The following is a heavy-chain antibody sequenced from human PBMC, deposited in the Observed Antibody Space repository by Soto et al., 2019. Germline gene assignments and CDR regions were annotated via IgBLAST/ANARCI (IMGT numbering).Heavy chain of an antibody. CDR3: ARGYLGYYYDSSGYYSIDAFDI. D-gene: IGHD3-22*01. Sequence: GGSLRLSCAASGFSFSDYYMSWIRQAPGKGLEWVSLISTSGSSTDYADSVKGRFTISRDNAKNSRSLQMNSLRAEDTAVYYCARGYLGYYYDSSGYYSIDAFDIWGQWSMVTVSS. V-gene: IGHV3-11*01. J-gene: IGHJ3*02. CDR1: GFSFSDYY. CDR2: ISTSGSST.